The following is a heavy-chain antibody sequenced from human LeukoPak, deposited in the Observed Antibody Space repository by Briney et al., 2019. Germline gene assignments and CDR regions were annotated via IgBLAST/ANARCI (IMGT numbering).Heavy chain of an antibody. CDR2: INHSGST. CDR1: GGSFSGYY. V-gene: IGHV4-34*01. Sequence: PSETLSLTCAVYGGSFSGYYWRWIRQPPGKGLEWIGEINHSGSTNYNPSLKSRVTISVDTSKNQFSLKLSSVTAADTAVYYCARGMDVPAAIPTGFDLWGRGTLVTVSS. D-gene: IGHD2-2*01. J-gene: IGHJ2*01. CDR3: ARGMDVPAAIPTGFDL.